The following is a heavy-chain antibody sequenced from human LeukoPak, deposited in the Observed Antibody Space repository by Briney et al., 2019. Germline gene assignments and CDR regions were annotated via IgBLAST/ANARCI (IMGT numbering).Heavy chain of an antibody. D-gene: IGHD2-15*01. Sequence: ASVKVSCKASGYTFTSYDINWVRQATGQGLEWMGWMNPNSGNTGYAQKFQGRVTMTRNTSISTAYMELSSLRSEDTAVYYCARGTAIVVVDYYYGMDVWGQGTTVTVSS. J-gene: IGHJ6*02. CDR3: ARGTAIVVVDYYYGMDV. CDR2: MNPNSGNT. V-gene: IGHV1-8*01. CDR1: GYTFTSYD.